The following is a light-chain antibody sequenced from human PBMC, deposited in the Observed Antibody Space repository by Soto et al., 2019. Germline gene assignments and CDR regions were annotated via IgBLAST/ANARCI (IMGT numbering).Light chain of an antibody. CDR3: CSYTSSTTWV. J-gene: IGLJ3*02. Sequence: QSALPQPASVSGSPGQSITISCTGTSSDVGGYNYVSWYQQHPGKAPKLMLYDVGSRPSGVSNRFSGSKSGNTASLTISGLQAEDEADYYCCSYTSSTTWVFGGGTKVTVL. CDR1: SSDVGGYNY. V-gene: IGLV2-14*03. CDR2: DVG.